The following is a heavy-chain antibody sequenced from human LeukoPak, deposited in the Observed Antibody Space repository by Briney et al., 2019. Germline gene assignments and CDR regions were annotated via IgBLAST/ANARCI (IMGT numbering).Heavy chain of an antibody. D-gene: IGHD1-1*01. Sequence: HSQTLSLTCAISGDTASAITSSWQWIRQSPSRGLEWLGRTYYRSKWYNEYAESVRSRITINPDTSKNQFSLQLNSVTPEDTAIYYCARSTTGSFDYWGQGTLVTVSS. J-gene: IGHJ4*02. V-gene: IGHV6-1*01. CDR3: ARSTTGSFDY. CDR2: TYYRSKWYN. CDR1: GDTASAITSS.